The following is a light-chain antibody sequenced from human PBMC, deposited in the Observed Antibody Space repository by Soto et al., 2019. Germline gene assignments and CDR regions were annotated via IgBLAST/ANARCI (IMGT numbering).Light chain of an antibody. V-gene: IGKV1-39*01. Sequence: DIQMTQSPSPLSASVGDRVTITCRTSQTIKSNLNWYHQKPGKAPTLLIHGASNLPSEVPSRFTGSGSGTDFALTINSLQPEDFGTYYCQQSYVTPVTFGQGTRLDIK. CDR2: GAS. CDR1: QTIKSN. CDR3: QQSYVTPVT. J-gene: IGKJ5*01.